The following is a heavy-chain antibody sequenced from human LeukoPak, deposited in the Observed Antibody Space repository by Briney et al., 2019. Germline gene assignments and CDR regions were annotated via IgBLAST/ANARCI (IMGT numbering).Heavy chain of an antibody. CDR2: ISGSGGST. Sequence: PGGSLRLSCAASGFTFSSYAMSWVRQAPGKGLEWVSAISGSGGSTYYADSVKGRFTISRDNSKNTLYLQMNSLRAEDTAVYYCARERSSWYGGMNWFDPWGQGTLVTVSS. V-gene: IGHV3-23*01. CDR3: ARERSSWYGGMNWFDP. D-gene: IGHD2-2*01. CDR1: GFTFSSYA. J-gene: IGHJ5*02.